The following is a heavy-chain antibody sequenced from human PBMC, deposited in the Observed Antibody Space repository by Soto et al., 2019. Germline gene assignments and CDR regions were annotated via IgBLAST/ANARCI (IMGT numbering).Heavy chain of an antibody. CDR2: IYYSGSA. V-gene: IGHV4-61*01. CDR1: GGSVNNISDY. J-gene: IGHJ6*02. Sequence: QVQLQESGPGLVKPSETLSLTCTVSGGSVNNISDYWSWVRQPPGKGLEWIGYIYYSGSADYNPPLGSRVTISLDTSKNQSSLKLSSVTTADTAVYYCARGVAFGYYDYHMDLWGQGTTGTVSS. D-gene: IGHD3-10*01. CDR3: ARGVAFGYYDYHMDL.